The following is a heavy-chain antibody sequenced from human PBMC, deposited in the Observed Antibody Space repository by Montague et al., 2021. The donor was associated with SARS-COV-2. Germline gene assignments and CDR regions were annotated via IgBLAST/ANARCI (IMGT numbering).Heavy chain of an antibody. CDR1: GRSVRSYY. V-gene: IGHV4-59*02. CDR3: ARENTVTTFGGPYYIDS. J-gene: IGHJ4*02. CDR2: IYDSGST. D-gene: IGHD4-17*01. Sequence: SETLSLTCIVSGRSVRSYYWSWIRQPPGKGLEWIGYIYDSGSTNYNPSXXSGVTISVDTSKNQFSLKLSSVTAADTAVYYCARENTVTTFGGPYYIDSWGQGTLVTVSA.